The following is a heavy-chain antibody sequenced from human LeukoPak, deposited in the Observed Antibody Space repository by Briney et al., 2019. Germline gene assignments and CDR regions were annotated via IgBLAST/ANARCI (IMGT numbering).Heavy chain of an antibody. Sequence: GGSLRLSCAASGFTFSSYSMNWVRQAPGKELEWVSSISSSSSYIYYADSVTGRFTIHRDNAKNSLYLQMNSLRAEDTAVYDCARDLDVVVRAADAFDFWGQGTMVTVSS. J-gene: IGHJ3*01. CDR1: GFTFSSYS. CDR3: ARDLDVVVRAADAFDF. CDR2: ISSSSSYI. V-gene: IGHV3-21*01. D-gene: IGHD2-2*01.